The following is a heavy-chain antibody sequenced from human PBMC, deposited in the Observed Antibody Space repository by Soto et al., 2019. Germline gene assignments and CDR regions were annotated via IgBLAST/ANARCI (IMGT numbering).Heavy chain of an antibody. CDR3: AREARVATITSRYYYGRDV. D-gene: IGHD5-12*01. CDR2: IIPIFGTA. Sequence: SVKFSCKSSGVTFSSYAISWVRQAPGQGLEWMGGIIPIFGTANYAQKFQGRVTITAGESTSTAYMELSSLRSEDTAVYYCAREARVATITSRYYYGRDVWGQGKTVTGSS. CDR1: GVTFSSYA. V-gene: IGHV1-69*13. J-gene: IGHJ6*02.